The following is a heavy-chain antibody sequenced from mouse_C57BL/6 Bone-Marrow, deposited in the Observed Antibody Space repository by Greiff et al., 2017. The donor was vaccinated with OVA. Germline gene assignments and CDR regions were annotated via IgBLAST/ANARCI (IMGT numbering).Heavy chain of an antibody. CDR1: GYSFTDYY. Sequence: LQESGPELVKPGPSVKISCKASGYSFTDYYMNWVKQSNGNSLEWIGVIIPNYGTTSYTQKFKGKATLTADQSSSTAYMQLSSLTSEDSAVYDCASDDYDINYLDYWGQGTTLTVSS. CDR3: ASDDYDINYLDY. D-gene: IGHD2-4*01. CDR2: IIPNYGTT. J-gene: IGHJ2*01. V-gene: IGHV1-39*01.